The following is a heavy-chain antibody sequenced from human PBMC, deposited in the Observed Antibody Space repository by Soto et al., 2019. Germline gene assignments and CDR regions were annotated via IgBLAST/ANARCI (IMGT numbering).Heavy chain of an antibody. D-gene: IGHD3-16*02. V-gene: IGHV3-23*01. J-gene: IGHJ4*02. CDR2: ISGSGGST. Sequence: HPGGSLRLSCAASGFTFSSYAMSWVRQAPGKGLEWVSAISGSGGSTYYADSVKGRFTISRDNSKNTLYLQMNSLRAEDTAVYYCAKEVALTAITFGGVIAGQFDYWGQGTLVTVSS. CDR1: GFTFSSYA. CDR3: AKEVALTAITFGGVIAGQFDY.